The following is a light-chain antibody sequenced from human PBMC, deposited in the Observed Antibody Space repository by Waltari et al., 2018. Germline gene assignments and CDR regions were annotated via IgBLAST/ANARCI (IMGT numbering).Light chain of an antibody. J-gene: IGKJ1*01. V-gene: IGKV4-1*01. CDR2: WAS. Sequence: DIVMTQSPDSLAVSLGERATINRKSSQSVLYSSNHKNYLAWYPQQPGQPPKLLLYWASTRESGVPDRFSGSGSGTDFTLTISSLQAEDVAVYYCQQYYSTPPTFGQGTKVEIK. CDR1: QSVLYSSNHKNY. CDR3: QQYYSTPPT.